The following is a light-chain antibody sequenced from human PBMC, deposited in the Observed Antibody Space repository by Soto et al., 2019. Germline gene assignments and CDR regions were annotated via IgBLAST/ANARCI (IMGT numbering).Light chain of an antibody. J-gene: IGKJ1*01. V-gene: IGKV3-15*01. CDR3: QQYNNWPWT. CDR1: QSVSSSY. CDR2: GAS. Sequence: EIVFTQSPGTLSLSPGERATLSCRASQSVSSSYLAWYQQKPGQAPRLLIHGASTRATGFPARFSGSGSGTDFTLTISSLQSEDFAVYYCQQYNNWPWTFGQGTKVDI.